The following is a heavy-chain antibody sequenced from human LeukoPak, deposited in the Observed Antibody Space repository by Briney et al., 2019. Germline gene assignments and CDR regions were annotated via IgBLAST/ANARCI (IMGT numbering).Heavy chain of an antibody. Sequence: GGSLRLSCAASGFTFSSYAMSWVRQAPGKGLEWVSGISGSGGSTYYADSVKGRSTISRDNSKNTLYLQMNSLRAEDTAVYYCAKATTFDWLPLDYWGQGTLVTVSS. CDR2: ISGSGGST. J-gene: IGHJ4*02. CDR1: GFTFSSYA. D-gene: IGHD3-9*01. CDR3: AKATTFDWLPLDY. V-gene: IGHV3-23*01.